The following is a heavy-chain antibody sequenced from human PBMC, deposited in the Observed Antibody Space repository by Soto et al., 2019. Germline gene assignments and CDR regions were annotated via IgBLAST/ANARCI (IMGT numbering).Heavy chain of an antibody. CDR3: ARGPTGDYYESSAYGFYEYFQH. CDR1: GYTFTGYY. Sequence: ASVKVSCKASGYTFTGYYMHWVRQAPGQGPEWMGWINPHSGDTNDARKFQGRVSMTRDTSISTVYMEVSRLRSDDTAVYHCARGPTGDYYESSAYGFYEYFQHWGQGTLVTVSS. V-gene: IGHV1-2*02. J-gene: IGHJ1*01. CDR2: INPHSGDT. D-gene: IGHD3-22*01.